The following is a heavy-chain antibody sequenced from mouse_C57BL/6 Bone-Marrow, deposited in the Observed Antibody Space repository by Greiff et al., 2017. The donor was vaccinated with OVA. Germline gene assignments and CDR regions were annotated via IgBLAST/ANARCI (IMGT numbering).Heavy chain of an antibody. CDR3: ASCDYDRYFDV. CDR2: IDPSDSYT. V-gene: IGHV1-50*01. J-gene: IGHJ1*03. Sequence: QVQLQQPGAELVKPGASVKLSCKASGYTFTSYWMQWVKQRPGQGLEWIGGIDPSDSYTNYNQKFKGKATLTVDTSSSTAYMQLSSLTSEDSAVYYCASCDYDRYFDVWGTGTTVTVSS. D-gene: IGHD2-4*01. CDR1: GYTFTSYW.